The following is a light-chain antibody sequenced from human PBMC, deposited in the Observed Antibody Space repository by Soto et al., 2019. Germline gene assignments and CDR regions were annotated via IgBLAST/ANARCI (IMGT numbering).Light chain of an antibody. CDR1: QSVSSNY. Sequence: IVLTQSPGTLSLSPGERATLSCRASQSVSSNYLAWYQQKPGQGPRLLIFGASSRLTGIPDRFSGSGSGTDFTLTISRLEPEDVGVYYCQQYGSLPRTFGQGTKVEIK. CDR2: GAS. J-gene: IGKJ2*02. CDR3: QQYGSLPRT. V-gene: IGKV3-20*01.